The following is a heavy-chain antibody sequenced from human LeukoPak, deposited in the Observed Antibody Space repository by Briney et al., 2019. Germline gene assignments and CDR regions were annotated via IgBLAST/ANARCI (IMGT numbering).Heavy chain of an antibody. J-gene: IGHJ3*02. CDR3: ARQWGYYYGSGSYYQGGAFDI. V-gene: IGHV4-38-2*01. CDR1: GYSISSGYY. Sequence: SETLSLTCAVSGYSISSGYYWGWIRQPPGKGLEWIGSIYHSGSTYYNPSLKSRVTISVDTSKNQFSLKLSSVTAADTAVYYCARQWGYYYGSGSYYQGGAFDIWGQGTMVTVPS. CDR2: IYHSGST. D-gene: IGHD3-10*01.